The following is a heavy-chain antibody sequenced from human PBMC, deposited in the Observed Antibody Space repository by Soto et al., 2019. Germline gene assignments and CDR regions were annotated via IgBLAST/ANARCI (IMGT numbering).Heavy chain of an antibody. V-gene: IGHV3-23*01. J-gene: IGHJ5*02. Sequence: PGGSLRLSYAASGFTFSSYGMHWVRQAPGKGLEWVSAISANGGGTYYADSVKGRLTISRDNSKNTLDLQMNSLSVEDTAVYFCTKDPIVGGTVTAWGQGTLVTVSS. CDR2: ISANGGGT. CDR3: TKDPIVGGTVTA. CDR1: GFTFSSYG. D-gene: IGHD1-26*01.